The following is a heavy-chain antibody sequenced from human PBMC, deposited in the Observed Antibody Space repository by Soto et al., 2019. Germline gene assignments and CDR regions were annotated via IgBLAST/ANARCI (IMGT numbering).Heavy chain of an antibody. Sequence: SETLSLTCTVSGGSISSSSYYWGCIRQPPGKGLGWIASIDYTGNTFYNPSLTSRVTISVDTSKNQFSLKVTSVTAADTAVYYCARINKGYGTDSWGQGTLGTV. CDR2: IDYTGNT. J-gene: IGHJ4*02. CDR1: GGSISSSSYY. D-gene: IGHD5-18*01. CDR3: ARINKGYGTDS. V-gene: IGHV4-39*01.